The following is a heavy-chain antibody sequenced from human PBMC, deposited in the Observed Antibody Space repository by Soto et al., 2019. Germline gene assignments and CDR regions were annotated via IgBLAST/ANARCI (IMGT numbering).Heavy chain of an antibody. CDR3: ARVGIAVAGTKVYYYYGMDV. Sequence: GASVKVSCKASGGTFSSYAISWVREVPGQGLEWMGGIIPIFGTANYAQKFQGRVTITADESTSTAYMELSSLRSEDTAVYYCARVGIAVAGTKVYYYYGMDVWGQGTTVTVSS. CDR1: GGTFSSYA. V-gene: IGHV1-69*13. CDR2: IIPIFGTA. D-gene: IGHD6-19*01. J-gene: IGHJ6*02.